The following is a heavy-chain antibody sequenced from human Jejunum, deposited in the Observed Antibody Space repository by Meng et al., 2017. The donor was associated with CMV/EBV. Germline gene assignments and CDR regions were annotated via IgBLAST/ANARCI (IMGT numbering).Heavy chain of an antibody. D-gene: IGHD3-10*02. J-gene: IGHJ4*02. V-gene: IGHV4-39*07. Sequence: QLQLQESGAGLVKPSATLSLTCAVSGDSVSTSNDFCGWIRQPPGKGLEWIANVRYDGATYYNPSLKTRVTISLDTSKNQFSLRLTSVTAADTAVYYCTRDTGGIHMVYYVNFWGQGPLVTVSS. CDR3: TRDTGGIHMVYYVNF. CDR2: VRYDGAT. CDR1: GDSVSTSNDF.